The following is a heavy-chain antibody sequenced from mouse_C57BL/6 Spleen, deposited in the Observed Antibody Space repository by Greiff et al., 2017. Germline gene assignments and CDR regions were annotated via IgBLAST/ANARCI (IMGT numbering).Heavy chain of an antibody. CDR1: GYAFTNYL. CDR2: INPGSGGT. Sequence: QVQLQQSGAELVRPGTSVKVSCKASGYAFTNYLIEWVKQRPGQGLAWIGVINPGSGGTNYNEKFKGKATLTADKSSSTAYMQLSSLTSEDSAVYFCARNYAMDYWGQGTSGTVSS. V-gene: IGHV1-54*01. CDR3: ARNYAMDY. J-gene: IGHJ4*01.